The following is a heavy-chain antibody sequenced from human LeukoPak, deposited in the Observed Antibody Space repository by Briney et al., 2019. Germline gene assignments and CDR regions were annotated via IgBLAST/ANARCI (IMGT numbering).Heavy chain of an antibody. CDR3: ARSRTHIGEGDAFDI. CDR2: ISGYNGNT. D-gene: IGHD4-17*01. J-gene: IGHJ3*02. V-gene: IGHV1-18*01. CDR1: SYTFTRYG. Sequence: ASVKVSCKASSYTFTRYGISWVRQAPGQGLEWMGWISGYNGNTNYAQKFQGRVSMTADTSTSTAYMELRSLRSDDTAVYYCARSRTHIGEGDAFDIWGQGTMVTVSS.